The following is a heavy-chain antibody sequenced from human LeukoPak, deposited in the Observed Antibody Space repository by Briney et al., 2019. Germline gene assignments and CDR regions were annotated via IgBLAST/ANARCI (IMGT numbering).Heavy chain of an antibody. V-gene: IGHV1-2*02. CDR2: INPNSGGT. Sequence: GASVKVSCKASGYTFTGYYMHWVRQAPGQGLEWMGWINPNSGGTNYAQKFQGRVTMTRDTSISTAYMELSRLRSDDTAVYYCARGAPYSSSWNYYYYMDVWGKGTTVTISS. CDR3: ARGAPYSSSWNYYYYMDV. CDR1: GYTFTGYY. J-gene: IGHJ6*03. D-gene: IGHD6-13*01.